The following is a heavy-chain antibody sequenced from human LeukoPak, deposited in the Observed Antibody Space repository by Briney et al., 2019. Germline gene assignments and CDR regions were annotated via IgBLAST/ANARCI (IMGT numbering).Heavy chain of an antibody. Sequence: PSETLSLTCAVYGGSFSGYYWSWIRQPPGKGLEWIGEINHSGSTNYNPSLKSRVTISVDTSKNQFSLKLSSVTAADTAVYYCARDRRDCSGGSCYPKNRFDPWGQGTLVTVSS. CDR2: INHSGST. V-gene: IGHV4-34*01. CDR3: ARDRRDCSGGSCYPKNRFDP. J-gene: IGHJ5*02. CDR1: GGSFSGYY. D-gene: IGHD2-15*01.